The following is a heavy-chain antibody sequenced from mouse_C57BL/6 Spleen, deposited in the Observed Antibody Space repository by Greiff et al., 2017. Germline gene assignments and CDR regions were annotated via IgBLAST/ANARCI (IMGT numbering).Heavy chain of an antibody. D-gene: IGHD1-1*01. CDR2: IYPSDSET. J-gene: IGHJ3*01. CDR3: ARGYYGSSPPWFAY. CDR1: GYTFTSYW. Sequence: QVQLQQPGAELVRPGSSVKLSCKASGYTFTSYWMDWVKQRPGQGLEWIGNIYPSDSETHYNQKFKDKATLTVDKSSSTAYMQRSSLTSEDSAVYYCARGYYGSSPPWFAYWGQGTLVTVSA. V-gene: IGHV1-61*01.